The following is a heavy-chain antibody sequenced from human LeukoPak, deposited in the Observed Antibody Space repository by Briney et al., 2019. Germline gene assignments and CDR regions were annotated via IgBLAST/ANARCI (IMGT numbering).Heavy chain of an antibody. V-gene: IGHV3-7*01. Sequence: GGSLRLSCAASGFTFSAYWMSWVRQAPGKGPEWVANIKEDGSDKYYVDSVRGRFTISRDNTKNSLYLQMNSLRVEDTAVYYCAGDCIDDNCHRPPYYFDYWGQGTLVTVSS. J-gene: IGHJ4*02. D-gene: IGHD2-15*01. CDR3: AGDCIDDNCHRPPYYFDY. CDR1: GFTFSAYW. CDR2: IKEDGSDK.